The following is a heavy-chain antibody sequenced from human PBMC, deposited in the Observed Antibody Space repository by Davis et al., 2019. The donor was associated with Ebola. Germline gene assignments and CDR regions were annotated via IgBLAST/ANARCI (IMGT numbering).Heavy chain of an antibody. J-gene: IGHJ4*02. CDR1: GFTFSSYW. CDR2: INSDGSST. Sequence: GESLKISCAASGFTFSSYWMHWVRQAPGKGLVWVSRINSDGSSTSYADSVKGRFTISRDNAKNSLYLQMNSLRAEDTAIYYCAREGGYWGQGTLVTVSS. D-gene: IGHD3-16*01. CDR3: AREGGY. V-gene: IGHV3-74*01.